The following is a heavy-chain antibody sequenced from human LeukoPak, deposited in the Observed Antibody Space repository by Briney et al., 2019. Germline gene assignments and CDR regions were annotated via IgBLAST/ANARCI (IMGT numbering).Heavy chain of an antibody. V-gene: IGHV3-74*01. CDR2: INSDGTTI. CDR1: GFTFSDYW. J-gene: IGHJ3*02. D-gene: IGHD3-3*02. Sequence: GGSLRLSCAASGFTFSDYWMHWIRQTPGKGPVWVSRINSDGTTITYADSVRGRFTISRDNAKNSLYLQMNSLRAEDTAMYYCARERRHALHCAFDMWGQGTMVTVSS. CDR3: ARERRHALHCAFDM.